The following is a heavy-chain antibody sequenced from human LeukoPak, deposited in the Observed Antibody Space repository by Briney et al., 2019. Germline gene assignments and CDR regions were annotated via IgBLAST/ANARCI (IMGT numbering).Heavy chain of an antibody. CDR2: ISSSGSTI. CDR3: ARGNWFDP. V-gene: IGHV3-11*04. J-gene: IGHJ5*02. CDR1: GFSFSYSD. Sequence: GGSLRLSCAASGFSFSYSDINWVRQAPGKGLEWVSYISSSGSTIYYADSVKERFTISRDNAKNSLYLQMNSLRAEDTAVYYCARGNWFDPWGQGTLVTVSS.